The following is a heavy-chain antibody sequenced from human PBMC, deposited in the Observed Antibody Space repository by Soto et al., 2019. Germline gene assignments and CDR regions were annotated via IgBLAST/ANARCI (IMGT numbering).Heavy chain of an antibody. CDR1: GFTFSSYA. D-gene: IGHD5-18*01. CDR3: ARDPLWGTAMVLWYFDL. J-gene: IGHJ2*01. V-gene: IGHV3-30-3*01. Sequence: QVQLVESGGGVVQPGRSLRLSCAASGFTFSSYAMHWVRQAPGKGLEWMAVISYDGSNKYYAYSVKGRFTISRDNSKNTLYLQMNSLRAEDTAVYYCARDPLWGTAMVLWYFDLWGRGTLVTVSS. CDR2: ISYDGSNK.